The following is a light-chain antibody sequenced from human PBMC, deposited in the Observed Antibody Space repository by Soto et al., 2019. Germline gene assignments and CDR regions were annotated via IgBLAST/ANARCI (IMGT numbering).Light chain of an antibody. Sequence: ENVLTQSPAILSLSPGERAIISCRASQTIRSSYLAWYQQKPGQAPRLLIFGASSRATGIPDRFSGSGSGTDFTLTISRLEPEDFAVYYCQQHGISHITFGQGARLEI. CDR3: QQHGISHIT. CDR1: QTIRSSY. V-gene: IGKV3-20*01. J-gene: IGKJ5*01. CDR2: GAS.